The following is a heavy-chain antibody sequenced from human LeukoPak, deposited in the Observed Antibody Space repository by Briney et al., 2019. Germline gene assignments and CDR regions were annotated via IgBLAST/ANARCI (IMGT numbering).Heavy chain of an antibody. CDR1: GYTFTGYY. CDR3: ATAGAAAGFPFDY. CDR2: INPNSGGT. V-gene: IGHV1-2*02. J-gene: IGHJ4*02. Sequence: GASVKVSCKASGYTFTGYYMHWVRQAPGQGLEWMGWINPNSGGTNYAQKFQGRVTMTRDTSISTAYMELSSLRSEDTAVYYCATAGAAAGFPFDYWGQGTLVTVSS. D-gene: IGHD6-13*01.